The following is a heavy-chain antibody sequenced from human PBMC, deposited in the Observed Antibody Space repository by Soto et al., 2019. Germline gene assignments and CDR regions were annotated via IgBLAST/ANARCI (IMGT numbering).Heavy chain of an antibody. CDR3: AQTLGLAVSGPGRFDL. J-gene: IGHJ2*01. V-gene: IGHV1-69*12. Sequence: QVQLVQSGTEVKKPGSSVKVSCKASGGTFSRYAISWVRQAPGQGLEWMGGITPIFGTANYAQTFQGRVTITADESTSTAYMELRRLRSEDTAVYYCAQTLGLAVSGPGRFDLWGRGTLVTVTS. D-gene: IGHD6-19*01. CDR2: ITPIFGTA. CDR1: GGTFSRYA.